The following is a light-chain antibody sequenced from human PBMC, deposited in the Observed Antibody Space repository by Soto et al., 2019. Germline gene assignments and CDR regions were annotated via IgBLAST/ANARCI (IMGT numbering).Light chain of an antibody. J-gene: IGKJ1*01. V-gene: IGKV3D-20*01. CDR1: QRVSNNF. Sequence: VVLTQFPGTLSLSPGETATLSCGASQRVSNNFLGWYQQKPGLPPRLLTYAATSMANGIPERFSGRGSGTHFTLTISRLEPEDFAVYYCQQYGSTPWTFGRGTKVEMK. CDR2: AAT. CDR3: QQYGSTPWT.